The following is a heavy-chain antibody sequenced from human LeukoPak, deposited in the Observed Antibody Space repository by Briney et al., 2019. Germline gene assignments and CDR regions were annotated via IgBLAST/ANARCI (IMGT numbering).Heavy chain of an antibody. CDR1: GFTFSSHW. J-gene: IGHJ4*02. Sequence: GGSLRLSCAASGFTFSSHWMHWVRQAPGKGLLWISRISTDGSTTGYVDSVKGRFTISRDSAKNTLYLQMNSLRAEDTAVYYCARDRGSGAYLDYWGQGSLVTVSS. CDR3: ARDRGSGAYLDY. CDR2: ISTDGSTT. V-gene: IGHV3-74*01. D-gene: IGHD3-10*01.